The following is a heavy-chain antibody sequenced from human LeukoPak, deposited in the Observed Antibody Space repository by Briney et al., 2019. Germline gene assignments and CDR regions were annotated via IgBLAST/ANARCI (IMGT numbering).Heavy chain of an antibody. J-gene: IGHJ4*02. CDR3: AKDLYYYGSGTLDY. Sequence: GGSLRLSCAASGFTFSNYAMNWVRQAPGKGLEWVSAISGGGGRTYYADSVRGRFTISRGNSENTLNVQMSNLRAEDTAVYYCAKDLYYYGSGTLDYWGQGALVTVSS. D-gene: IGHD3-10*01. CDR2: ISGGGGRT. CDR1: GFTFSNYA. V-gene: IGHV3-23*01.